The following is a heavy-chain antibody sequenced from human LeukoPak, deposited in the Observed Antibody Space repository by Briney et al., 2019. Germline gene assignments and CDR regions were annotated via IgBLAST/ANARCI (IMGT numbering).Heavy chain of an antibody. Sequence: SETLSLTCTVSGGSISSYYWSWIRQPAGKGLEWIGRIYTSGSTNYNASLKSRVSMSVDTSKNQFSLKLSSVTAADTAVFYCARENSGTYREFDYWGQGTLVTVSS. CDR2: IYTSGST. D-gene: IGHD1-26*01. CDR3: ARENSGTYREFDY. CDR1: GGSISSYY. V-gene: IGHV4-4*07. J-gene: IGHJ4*02.